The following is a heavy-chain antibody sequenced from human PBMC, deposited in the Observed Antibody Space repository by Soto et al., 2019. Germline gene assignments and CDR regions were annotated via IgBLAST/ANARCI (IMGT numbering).Heavy chain of an antibody. V-gene: IGHV3-23*01. D-gene: IGHD6-13*01. CDR1: GFTFSSHS. CDR3: ATLRSAAHFDY. Sequence: GGSLRLSCAASGFTFSSHSMNWVRQAPGKGLEWVSSIGSTGVTSYHADSVRGRFTISRDNSKSTLYLQMTSLTAEDTALYYCATLRSAAHFDYWGQGTLVTVSS. CDR2: IGSTGVTS. J-gene: IGHJ4*02.